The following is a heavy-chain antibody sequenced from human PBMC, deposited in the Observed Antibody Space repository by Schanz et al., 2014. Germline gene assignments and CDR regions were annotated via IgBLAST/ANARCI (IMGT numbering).Heavy chain of an antibody. J-gene: IGHJ4*02. V-gene: IGHV3-53*01. Sequence: EVQLVESGGGLVQPGGSLRLSCAASGFSVGNKYMNWVRQAPGKGLEWLSVISASGGDTYYADSVKGRFTISRDNSRDTVYLQMNSLRADDTAMYYCARWFLIRGVILDSWGQGTLVTVSS. CDR3: ARWFLIRGVILDS. CDR2: ISASGGDT. CDR1: GFSVGNKY. D-gene: IGHD3-10*01.